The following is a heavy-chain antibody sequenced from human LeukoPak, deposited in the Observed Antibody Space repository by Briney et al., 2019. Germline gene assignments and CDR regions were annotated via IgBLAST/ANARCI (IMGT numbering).Heavy chain of an antibody. Sequence: GGSLRLPCAASGFTFSSYAMSWVRQAPGKGLEWVSAISGSGGSTYYADSVKGRFTISRDNSKNTLYLQMNSLRAEDTAVYYCAKEEVESGYRDDAFDIWGQGTMVTVSS. D-gene: IGHD3-3*01. CDR2: ISGSGGST. V-gene: IGHV3-23*01. J-gene: IGHJ3*02. CDR3: AKEEVESGYRDDAFDI. CDR1: GFTFSSYA.